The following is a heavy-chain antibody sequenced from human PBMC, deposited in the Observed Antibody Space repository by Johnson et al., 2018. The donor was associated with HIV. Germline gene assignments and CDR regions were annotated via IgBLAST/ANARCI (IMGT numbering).Heavy chain of an antibody. J-gene: IGHJ3*01. V-gene: IGHV3-13*01. D-gene: IGHD7-27*01. CDR1: GFTFSSYD. CDR2: IGTAGDT. CDR3: ARQGKRLNWGGAFDF. Sequence: VQLVESGGGVVQPGRSLRLSCAASGFTFSSYDMHWVRQATGKGLEWVSAIGTAGDTYYPGSVKGRFTISRENAKNSLYLQMGSLRAEDMAVYYCARQGKRLNWGGAFDFWGQGTMVTVSS.